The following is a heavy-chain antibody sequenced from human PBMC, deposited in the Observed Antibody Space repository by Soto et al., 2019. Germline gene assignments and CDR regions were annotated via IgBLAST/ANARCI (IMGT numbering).Heavy chain of an antibody. Sequence: SETLSLTCTVSGGSISSSSYYWGWIRQPPGKGLEWIGSIYYSGSTYYNPSLKSRVTISVDTSKNQFSLKLSSVTAADTAVYYCARLMGEFGVVFAEEFDYWGQGTLVTVSS. CDR3: ARLMGEFGVVFAEEFDY. D-gene: IGHD3-3*01. CDR1: GGSISSSSYY. V-gene: IGHV4-39*01. J-gene: IGHJ4*02. CDR2: IYYSGST.